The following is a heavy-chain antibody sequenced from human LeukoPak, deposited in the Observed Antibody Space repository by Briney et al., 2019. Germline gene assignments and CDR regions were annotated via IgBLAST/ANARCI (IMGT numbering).Heavy chain of an antibody. CDR3: ARNPDPFGDQGAFDI. V-gene: IGHV4-30-2*01. CDR1: GDSVSSGGYS. J-gene: IGHJ3*02. CDR2: IHHSGTT. D-gene: IGHD3-10*01. Sequence: SQTLSLTCAVSGDSVSSGGYSWIRRPPGRGLEWIGFIHHSGTTYYNPSLKSRATISGDRSKKQFSLNLRSVTAADTAVYYCARNPDPFGDQGAFDIWGLGTTVTVSS.